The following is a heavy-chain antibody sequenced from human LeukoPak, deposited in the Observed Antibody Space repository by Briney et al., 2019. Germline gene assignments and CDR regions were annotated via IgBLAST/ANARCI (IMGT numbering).Heavy chain of an antibody. CDR3: ARDRDGYNSYFDY. CDR1: GGSITSSH. J-gene: IGHJ4*02. Sequence: SETLSLTCTVSGGSITSSHWSWVRRSPGKGLEWIGYVHHSGTSSYNPSLKSRVTISVDTSKNQFSLKLSSVTAADTAVYYCARDRDGYNSYFDYWGQGTLVTVSS. CDR2: VHHSGTS. V-gene: IGHV4-59*01. D-gene: IGHD5-24*01.